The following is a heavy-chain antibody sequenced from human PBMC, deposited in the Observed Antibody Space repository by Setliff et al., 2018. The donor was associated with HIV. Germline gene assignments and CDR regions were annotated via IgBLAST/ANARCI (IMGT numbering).Heavy chain of an antibody. CDR3: ARAGAIPSWAVSGLSYYYYMDV. CDR2: IYTSGST. J-gene: IGHJ6*03. Sequence: SETLSLTCTVSGGSISSGSYYWSWVRQPAGKGLEWIGHIYTSGSTNYNPSLKSPVTISVDTSKNHFSLKLTSVTAANTAVYYCARAGAIPSWAVSGLSYYYYMDVWGKGTTVTVSS. D-gene: IGHD6-19*01. CDR1: GGSISSGSYY. V-gene: IGHV4-61*09.